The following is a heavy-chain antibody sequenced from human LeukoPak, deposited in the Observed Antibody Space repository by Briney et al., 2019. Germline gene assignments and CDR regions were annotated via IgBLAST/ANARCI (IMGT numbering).Heavy chain of an antibody. Sequence: SETLSLTCTVSGVSISSYYWSWIRQPAGKGLEWIGRISTSGSTNYNPSLKSRVTMSVDTSNNQFSLKLSSVTAADTAVYYCARVSHYYDSSGYYYVRAFDIWGQGRKVTVSS. CDR3: ARVSHYYDSSGYYYVRAFDI. D-gene: IGHD3-22*01. CDR2: ISTSGST. V-gene: IGHV4-4*07. CDR1: GVSISSYY. J-gene: IGHJ3*02.